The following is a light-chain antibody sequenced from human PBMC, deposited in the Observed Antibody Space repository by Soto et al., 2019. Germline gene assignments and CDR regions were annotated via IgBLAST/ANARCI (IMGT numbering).Light chain of an antibody. J-gene: IGKJ1*01. CDR3: QQYQNLRT. Sequence: IQMTQSPATLSVSPRERDTLSCRASQTIYSNVAWYQQRPGQAPRLLIYRASARATGIPARFSGSGSGTEFTLTIGSLQSEDSAVYYCQQYQNLRTFGQGTKVDIK. CDR1: QTIYSN. V-gene: IGKV3-15*01. CDR2: RAS.